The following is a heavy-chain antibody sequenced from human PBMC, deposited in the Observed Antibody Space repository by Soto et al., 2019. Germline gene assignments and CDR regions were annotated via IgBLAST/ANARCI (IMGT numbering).Heavy chain of an antibody. CDR3: ARDPKTSGGQHWAFNYFDS. V-gene: IGHV3-30-3*01. J-gene: IGHJ4*02. Sequence: VGSLRLSCAASGFSFSISPMHWVRQAPGKGPEWVALISYDGTNKFYADSVKGRFTISRDNSKSTPYSQVDSLRPEDAAVYYCARDPKTSGGQHWAFNYFDSWGQGTLVTVSS. D-gene: IGHD7-27*01. CDR1: GFSFSISP. CDR2: ISYDGTNK.